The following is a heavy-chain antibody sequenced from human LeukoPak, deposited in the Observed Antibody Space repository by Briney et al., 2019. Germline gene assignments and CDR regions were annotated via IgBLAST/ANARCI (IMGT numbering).Heavy chain of an antibody. V-gene: IGHV3-48*01. CDR1: GFTFSSYS. CDR2: ISSSSSTI. D-gene: IGHD3-3*01. CDR3: ARGTRFLEWLFSEFDY. J-gene: IGHJ4*02. Sequence: GGSLRLSCASSGFTFSSYSMNWVRQAPGKGLEWVSYISSSSSTIYYADSVKGRFTISRDNAKNSLYLQMNSLRAEDTAVYYCARGTRFLEWLFSEFDYWGQGTLVTVSS.